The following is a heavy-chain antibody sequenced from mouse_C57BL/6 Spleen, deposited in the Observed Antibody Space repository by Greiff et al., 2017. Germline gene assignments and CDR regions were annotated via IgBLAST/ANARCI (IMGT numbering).Heavy chain of an antibody. D-gene: IGHD2-4*01. Sequence: VQLQQSGPELVKPGASVKIPCKASGYTFTDYKMDWVKQSHGKSLEWIGDNNPNNGGTIYNQKYKGKATLTVDKSSSTAYLELRSLTSEDTAVYYCARRGPGTMNRYFDGWGTGTTVTVSS. CDR2: NNPNNGGT. CDR1: GYTFTDYK. J-gene: IGHJ1*03. CDR3: ARRGPGTMNRYFDG. V-gene: IGHV1-18*01.